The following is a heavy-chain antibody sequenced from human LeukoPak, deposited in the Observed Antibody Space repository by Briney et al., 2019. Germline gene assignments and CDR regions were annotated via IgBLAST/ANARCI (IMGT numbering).Heavy chain of an antibody. Sequence: SETLSLTCAVYGGSFSGYYWSWIRQPPGKGLEWIGYIYYSGSTYYNPSLKSRVIISVDTSKNQFSLKLSSVTAADTAVYYCARHRRDYYYYMDVWGKGTTVTVSS. J-gene: IGHJ6*03. CDR2: IYYSGST. V-gene: IGHV4-34*09. CDR1: GGSFSGYY. CDR3: ARHRRDYYYYMDV.